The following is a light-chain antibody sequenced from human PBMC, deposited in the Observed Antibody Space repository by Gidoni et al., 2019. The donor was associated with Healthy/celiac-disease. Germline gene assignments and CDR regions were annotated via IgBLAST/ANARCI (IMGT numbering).Light chain of an antibody. CDR3: QAWDSRV. J-gene: IGLJ3*02. CDR2: QDS. Sequence: SYELTQPLSVSVSPGQTASITCAGDKLGDKYACWYQQKPGQSPVLVIYQDSKRPSGIPERFSGSNSGNTATLTISGTQAMDEADYYCQAWDSRVFGGGTKLTVL. CDR1: KLGDKY. V-gene: IGLV3-1*01.